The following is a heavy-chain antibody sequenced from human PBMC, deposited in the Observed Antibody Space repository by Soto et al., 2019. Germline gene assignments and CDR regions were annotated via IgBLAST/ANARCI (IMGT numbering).Heavy chain of an antibody. CDR2: IYYSGST. V-gene: IGHV4-30-4*01. Sequence: SETLSLTCTVSGGSISSGDYYWNWIRQPPGKGLEWIGYIYYSGSTYYNPSLKSRVTISVDTSKNQFSLKLSSATATDTAVYYCARAPYYYYDMDVWGQGTTVTVSS. J-gene: IGHJ6*02. CDR3: ARAPYYYYDMDV. CDR1: GGSISSGDYY.